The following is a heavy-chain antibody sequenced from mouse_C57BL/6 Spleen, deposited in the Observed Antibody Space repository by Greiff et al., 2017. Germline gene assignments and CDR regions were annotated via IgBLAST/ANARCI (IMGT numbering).Heavy chain of an antibody. Sequence: VQLKQSGPELVKPGASVKISCKASGYSFTGYYMNWVKQSPEKSLEWIGEINPSTGGTTYNQKFKAKATLTVDKSSSTAYVQLKSLTSEDSAVYYCARRYYDYDRAMDYWGQGTSVTVSS. CDR1: GYSFTGYY. CDR3: ARRYYDYDRAMDY. D-gene: IGHD2-4*01. J-gene: IGHJ4*01. CDR2: INPSTGGT. V-gene: IGHV1-42*01.